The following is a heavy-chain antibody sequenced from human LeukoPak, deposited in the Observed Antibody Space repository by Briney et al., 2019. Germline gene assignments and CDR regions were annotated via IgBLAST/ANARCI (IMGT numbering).Heavy chain of an antibody. Sequence: PSETLSLTCTVSGGSISSSSYYWGWIRQPPGKGLEWIGSIYYSGSTYYNPSLKSRVTISVDTSKNQFSLKLSSVTAADTAVYYCAKDPSSIDEDAFDIWGQGTMVTVSS. D-gene: IGHD2-2*01. CDR2: IYYSGST. J-gene: IGHJ3*02. CDR3: AKDPSSIDEDAFDI. CDR1: GGSISSSSYY. V-gene: IGHV4-39*02.